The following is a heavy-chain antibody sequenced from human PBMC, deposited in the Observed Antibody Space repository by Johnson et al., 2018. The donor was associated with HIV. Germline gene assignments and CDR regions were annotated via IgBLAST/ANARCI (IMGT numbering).Heavy chain of an antibody. CDR2: IRSKSAGGTI. CDR1: GFIFSSYG. V-gene: IGHV3-15*01. Sequence: VQLVESGGGVVQPGRSLRLSCTTSGFIFSSYGMHWVRQAPGKGLEWVGRIRSKSAGGTIEYAAPVKGRFTISRDDSRDTLYLQMNSLKTEDTAVYYCSTDHHTAPLIIMNAFDIWGQGTIVTVSS. CDR3: STDHHTAPLIIMNAFDI. D-gene: IGHD3-16*02. J-gene: IGHJ3*02.